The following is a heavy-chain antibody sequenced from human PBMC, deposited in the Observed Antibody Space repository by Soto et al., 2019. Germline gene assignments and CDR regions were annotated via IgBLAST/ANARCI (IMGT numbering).Heavy chain of an antibody. CDR3: AKDGPDDSSAYFSFEY. CDR2: IKQDGSEK. J-gene: IGHJ4*02. D-gene: IGHD3-22*01. V-gene: IGHV3-7*03. CDR1: GFTFSNYW. Sequence: GGSLRLSCAASGFTFSNYWMNWVRQAPGKGLEWVANIKQDGSEKNYVDSVKGRFTISRDNAKNSLYLQMNSLSAEDTAVFYCAKDGPDDSSAYFSFEYWGQGTLVTVSS.